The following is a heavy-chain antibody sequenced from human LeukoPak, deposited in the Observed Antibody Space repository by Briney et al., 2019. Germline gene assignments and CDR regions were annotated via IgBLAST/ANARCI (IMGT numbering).Heavy chain of an antibody. V-gene: IGHV1-2*02. J-gene: IGHJ4*02. CDR2: INPYSGDT. CDR1: GYTFSDHY. Sequence: ASVKVSCKTSGYTFSDHYVQWLRQAPGQGPEWMGWINPYSGDTSSARKFQGRVTMTKDTSITTAYLELTGLTSDDTAICYCAREGRGSGHWAGFDFWGQGALVTVSS. CDR3: AREGRGSGHWAGFDF. D-gene: IGHD7-27*01.